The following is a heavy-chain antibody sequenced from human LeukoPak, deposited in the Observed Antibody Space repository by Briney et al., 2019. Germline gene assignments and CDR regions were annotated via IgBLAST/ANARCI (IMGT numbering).Heavy chain of an antibody. CDR3: ATLWFGESRSYYYYYYGMDV. J-gene: IGHJ6*02. CDR2: SDPEDGET. V-gene: IGHV1-24*01. CDR1: GYTLTELS. Sequence: GASVKVSCKVSGYTLTELSMHWVRQAPGKGLEWMGGSDPEDGETIYAQKFQGRVTMTEDTSTDTAYMELSSLRSEDTAVYYCATLWFGESRSYYYYYYGMDVWGQGTTVTVSS. D-gene: IGHD3-10*01.